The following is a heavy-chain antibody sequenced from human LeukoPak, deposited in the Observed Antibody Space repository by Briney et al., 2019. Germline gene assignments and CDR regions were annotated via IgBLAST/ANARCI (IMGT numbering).Heavy chain of an antibody. V-gene: IGHV4-59*01. CDR1: GGSISSYY. CDR2: IYYSGST. CDR3: ARTSIAARRADAFDI. J-gene: IGHJ3*02. D-gene: IGHD6-6*01. Sequence: SETLSLTCSVSGGSISSYYWSWTRQPPGKGMEWIGYIYYSGSTNYKPSLKSRVTISVDTSKNQFSLKLTSVTAADTAVYYCARTSIAARRADAFDIWGQGTMVTVSS.